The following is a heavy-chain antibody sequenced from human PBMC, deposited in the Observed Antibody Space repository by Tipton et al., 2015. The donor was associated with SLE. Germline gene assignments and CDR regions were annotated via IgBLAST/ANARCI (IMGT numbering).Heavy chain of an antibody. D-gene: IGHD3-10*01. CDR3: ASLRTEYYYGSRADY. Sequence: TLSLTCAVYGGSFSGYYWSWIRQPPGKELEWIGEINHSGSTNYNPSLKSRVTISVDTSKNQFSLKLSSVTAADTAVYYCASLRTEYYYGSRADYWGQGTLVTVSS. CDR2: INHSGST. J-gene: IGHJ4*02. CDR1: GGSFSGYY. V-gene: IGHV4-34*01.